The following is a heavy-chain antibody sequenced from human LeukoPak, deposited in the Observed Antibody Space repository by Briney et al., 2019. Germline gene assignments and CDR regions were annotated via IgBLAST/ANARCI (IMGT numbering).Heavy chain of an antibody. D-gene: IGHD3-3*01. CDR3: ARVPYEDFWSGYYGYMDV. CDR1: GFSFSSYW. V-gene: IGHV3-7*01. J-gene: IGHJ6*03. CDR2: INQDGSEK. Sequence: PGGSLRLSCAASGFSFSSYWMSWVRQAPGKGLEWVANINQDGSEKYYVDSVKGRFTISRDNAKNSLYLQINSLRAEDTVVYYCARVPYEDFWSGYYGYMDVWGKGTTVTVSS.